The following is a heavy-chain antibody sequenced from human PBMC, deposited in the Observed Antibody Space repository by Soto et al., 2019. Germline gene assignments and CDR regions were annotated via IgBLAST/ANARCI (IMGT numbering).Heavy chain of an antibody. J-gene: IGHJ4*02. V-gene: IGHV5-51*01. D-gene: IGHD1-26*01. CDR3: ARQMGARREKPGFDY. CDR1: GYSFTSYW. Sequence: GESLKISCKGSGYSFTSYWIGWVRQMPGKGLEWMGIIYPGDSDTRYSPSFQGQVTISADKSISTAYLQWSSLKASDTDMYYCARQMGARREKPGFDYRGQGTLVTVSS. CDR2: IYPGDSDT.